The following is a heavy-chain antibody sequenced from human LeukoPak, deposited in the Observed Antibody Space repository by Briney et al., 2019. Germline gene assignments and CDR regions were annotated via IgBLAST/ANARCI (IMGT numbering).Heavy chain of an antibody. CDR2: IYYSGST. CDR1: GGSISSYY. D-gene: IGHD3-10*01. CDR3: ASAYYYGSGSYFNYYYMDV. V-gene: IGHV4-59*01. Sequence: PSETLSLTCTVSGGSISSYYWSWIRQPLGKGLEWIGYIYYSGSTNYNPSLKSRVTISVDMSKNQFSLKLSSVTAADTAVYYCASAYYYGSGSYFNYYYMDVWGKGTTVTVSS. J-gene: IGHJ6*03.